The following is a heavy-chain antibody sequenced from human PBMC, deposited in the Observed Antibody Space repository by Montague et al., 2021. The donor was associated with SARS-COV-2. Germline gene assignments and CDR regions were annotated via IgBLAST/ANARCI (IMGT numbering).Heavy chain of an antibody. CDR3: ARRPGTFGAAFDI. Sequence: SETLSLTCTVSGGSISSSTSYWGWIRQPPGKGLEWIGSIFYSGSTYYNPSPKSRITISVDTSKNQFSLKLSSVTAADTAVYYCARRPGTFGAAFDIWGLGTMVTVSS. CDR2: IFYSGST. CDR1: GGSISSSTSY. J-gene: IGHJ3*02. V-gene: IGHV4-39*01. D-gene: IGHD3-10*01.